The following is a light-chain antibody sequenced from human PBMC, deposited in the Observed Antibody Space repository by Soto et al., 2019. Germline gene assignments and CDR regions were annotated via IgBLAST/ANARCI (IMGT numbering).Light chain of an antibody. CDR1: SSSIGSNT. CDR2: SNN. Sequence: QAVVTQPPSASATPGQRVTISCSGSSSSIGSNTVDWYQQLPGTAPKLLVYSNNQRPSGVPDRFSGSKSGTSGSLAISGLPSEDEADYYCAAWDDSLNGGVFGGGTKLTV. J-gene: IGLJ3*02. V-gene: IGLV1-44*01. CDR3: AAWDDSLNGGV.